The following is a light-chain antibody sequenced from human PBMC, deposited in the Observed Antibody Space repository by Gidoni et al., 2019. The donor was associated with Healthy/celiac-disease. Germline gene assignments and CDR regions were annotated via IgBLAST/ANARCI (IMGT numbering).Light chain of an antibody. J-gene: IGKJ4*01. V-gene: IGKV1-33*01. CDR1: QDISNY. Sequence: DIQMTQSPSSLSASVGDRVTITCQASQDISNYLNWYQQKPGKAPKLLIYDASNLETGVPSRFSGSVSGTDFTFTISILQPEDIATYCCQQYDNLPLTFGGXTKVEIK. CDR3: QQYDNLPLT. CDR2: DAS.